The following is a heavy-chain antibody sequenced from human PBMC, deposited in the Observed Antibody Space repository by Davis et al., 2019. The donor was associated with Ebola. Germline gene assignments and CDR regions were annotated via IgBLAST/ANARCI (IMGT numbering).Heavy chain of an antibody. CDR1: GASISSYY. V-gene: IGHV4-59*01. D-gene: IGHD5-18*01. CDR2: IYYSGST. CDR3: ARGQRGYSF. J-gene: IGHJ4*02. Sequence: MPSETLSLTCTVSGASISSYYWSWIRQPPGKGLEWIGYIYYSGSTNYNPSLKSRVTISVDTSKNQFSLNLDSMTAADTAVYYCARGQRGYSFWGRGTLVIVSS.